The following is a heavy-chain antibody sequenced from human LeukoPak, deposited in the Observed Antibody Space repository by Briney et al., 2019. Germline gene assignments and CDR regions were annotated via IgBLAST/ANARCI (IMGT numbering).Heavy chain of an antibody. D-gene: IGHD1-26*01. CDR1: GFTFSKYW. J-gene: IGHJ4*02. CDR2: INSDGSRT. CDR3: VRDRGSYRPIDY. Sequence: GGSLRLSCAASGFTFSKYWTHWVRQVPGKGLVWVSRINSDGSRTNYADSVKGRFTISRDNAENSLYLEMNSLRVEDTAIYYCVRDRGSYRPIDYWGQGTLVTVSS. V-gene: IGHV3-74*01.